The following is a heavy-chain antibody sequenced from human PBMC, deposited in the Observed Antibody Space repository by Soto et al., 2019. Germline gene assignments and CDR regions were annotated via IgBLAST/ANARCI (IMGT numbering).Heavy chain of an antibody. D-gene: IGHD1-1*01. V-gene: IGHV3-21*01. CDR2: ISSSSSYR. J-gene: IGHJ4*02. Sequence: EVQLVEFGGGLVNPGGSLSLSCAASGFTFSSYSMNSVRQAPGKGLEWVSSISSSSSYRYYADSVKGRFTISRDNAKNSLYLQMNSLRAEDTAVYYCARDDWNQAYYFDYWGQGTLVTVSS. CDR3: ARDDWNQAYYFDY. CDR1: GFTFSSYS.